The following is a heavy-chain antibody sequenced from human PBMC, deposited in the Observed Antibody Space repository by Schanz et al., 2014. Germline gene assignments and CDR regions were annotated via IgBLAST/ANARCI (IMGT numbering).Heavy chain of an antibody. CDR2: ISGGGGSA. V-gene: IGHV3-23*01. CDR3: ARDRDAGGYDS. Sequence: EVQLLESGGALEQPGGSLRLSCAASGFTFNNYDMNWVRLVPGKGLECVSGISGGGGSAYYADSVKGRFTISRDNSKNTLYLQMSSLRAEDTALYYCARDRDAGGYDSWGQGTLVTVSS. D-gene: IGHD2-8*02. CDR1: GFTFNNYD. J-gene: IGHJ5*01.